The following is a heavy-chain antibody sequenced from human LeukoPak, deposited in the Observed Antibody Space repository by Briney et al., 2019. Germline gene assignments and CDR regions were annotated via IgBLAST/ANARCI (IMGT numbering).Heavy chain of an antibody. V-gene: IGHV3-11*01. CDR2: VSGSGHNI. CDR3: ARFARLFDF. Sequence: GGSLRLSCAASGFTFCDYTMSWVRQAPGKGLECLSYVSGSGHNIAYADSVKGRFTISRDNARNSLYLQMNSLRAEDTAVYYCARFARLFDFSGQGTLVTVSS. J-gene: IGHJ4*02. CDR1: GFTFCDYT. D-gene: IGHD2-21*01.